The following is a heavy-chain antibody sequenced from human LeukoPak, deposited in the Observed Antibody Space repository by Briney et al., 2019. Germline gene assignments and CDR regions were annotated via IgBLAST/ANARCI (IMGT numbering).Heavy chain of an antibody. J-gene: IGHJ4*02. D-gene: IGHD2-15*01. V-gene: IGHV1-2*04. Sequence: GGSLRLSCAASGYTFTGYYMHWVRQAPGQGLEWMGWINPNSGGTNYAQKFQGWVTMTRDTSISTAYMELSRLRSDDTAVYYCARGGLGYCSGGSCYGDYWGQGTLVTVSS. CDR2: INPNSGGT. CDR1: GYTFTGYY. CDR3: ARGGLGYCSGGSCYGDY.